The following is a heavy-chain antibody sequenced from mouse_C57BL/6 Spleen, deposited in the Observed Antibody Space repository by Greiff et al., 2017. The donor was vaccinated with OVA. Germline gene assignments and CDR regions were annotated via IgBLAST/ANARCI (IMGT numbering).Heavy chain of an antibody. V-gene: IGHV10-1*01. J-gene: IGHJ4*01. Sequence: EVQRVESGGGLVQPKGSLKLSCAASGFSFNTYAMNWVRQAPGKGLEWVARIRSKSNNYATYYADSVKDRFTISRDDSESMLYLQMNNLKTEDTAMYYCVRRGTLYAMDYWGQGTSVTVSS. CDR3: VRRGTLYAMDY. D-gene: IGHD3-3*01. CDR2: IRSKSNNYAT. CDR1: GFSFNTYA.